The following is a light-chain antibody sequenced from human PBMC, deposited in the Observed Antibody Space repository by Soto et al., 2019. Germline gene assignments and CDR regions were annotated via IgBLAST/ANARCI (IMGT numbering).Light chain of an antibody. Sequence: EIVFTQSPATLSLSPGVRATLSCRASLRVSPYLAWYQQKPGQSPRLLVYDVSIRATGIPARFSGSGSGTDFTLTISSREPEDFAVYYCQQRNKWPPIFTFGPGTKVDF. CDR1: LRVSPY. V-gene: IGKV3-11*01. J-gene: IGKJ3*01. CDR3: QQRNKWPPIFT. CDR2: DVS.